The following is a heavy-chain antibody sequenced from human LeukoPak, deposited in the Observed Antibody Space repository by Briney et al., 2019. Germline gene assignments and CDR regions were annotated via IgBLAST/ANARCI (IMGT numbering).Heavy chain of an antibody. D-gene: IGHD3-22*01. CDR2: IYYSGST. V-gene: IGHV4-59*01. J-gene: IGHJ6*02. Sequence: TSETLSLTCTVSGGSISSYYWSWIRQPPGRGLEWIGYIYYSGSTNYNPSLKSRVTISVDTSQNQFSLKLSSVTAADTAVYYCARGYYYDSSGYYYPSLYYYYYGMDVWGQGTTVTVSS. CDR1: GGSISSYY. CDR3: ARGYYYDSSGYYYPSLYYYYYGMDV.